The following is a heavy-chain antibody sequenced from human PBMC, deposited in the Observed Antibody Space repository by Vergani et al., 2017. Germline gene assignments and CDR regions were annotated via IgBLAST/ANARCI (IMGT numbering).Heavy chain of an antibody. J-gene: IGHJ6*04. CDR3: ARDKRSAVTANTLGLHKVHMDV. V-gene: IGHV3-21*01. D-gene: IGHD2-21*02. Sequence: EVQLVESGGGLVKPGGSLRLSCAASGFTFSSYSMNWVRQAPGKALEWVSSISSSSSYIYYADSVKGRFTISRDNAKNSLYLQMNSLRAEDTAVYYCARDKRSAVTANTLGLHKVHMDVWGKGTTVTVSS. CDR1: GFTFSSYS. CDR2: ISSSSSYI.